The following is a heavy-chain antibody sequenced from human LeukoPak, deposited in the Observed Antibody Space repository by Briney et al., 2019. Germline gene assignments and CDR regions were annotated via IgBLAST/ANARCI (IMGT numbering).Heavy chain of an antibody. Sequence: GGSLRLSCAASGFTFSSWAMHWVRQAPGKGLEWVTMISYDGSNKYYADSVKGRFTISRDNSKDTLYLQMNSLRAEDTAVYYCARGTGRGGYNFENWGQGTLVTVSS. D-gene: IGHD3-16*01. V-gene: IGHV3-30-3*01. CDR2: ISYDGSNK. CDR3: ARGTGRGGYNFEN. J-gene: IGHJ4*02. CDR1: GFTFSSWA.